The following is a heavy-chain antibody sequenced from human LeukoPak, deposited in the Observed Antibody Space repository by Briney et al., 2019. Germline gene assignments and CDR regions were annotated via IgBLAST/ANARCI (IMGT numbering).Heavy chain of an antibody. CDR1: GFIVSSKY. CDR2: IFSGDST. J-gene: IGHJ4*02. D-gene: IGHD6-19*01. CDR3: ARVGAVAAADC. V-gene: IGHV3-66*01. Sequence: GGSLRLSCAASGFIVSSKYMSWVRQAPGKWLEWVSIIFSGDSTYYADSVKGRFTISRDNSKNTVYLQMNSLRAEDTAVYYCARVGAVAAADCWGQGTLVTVSS.